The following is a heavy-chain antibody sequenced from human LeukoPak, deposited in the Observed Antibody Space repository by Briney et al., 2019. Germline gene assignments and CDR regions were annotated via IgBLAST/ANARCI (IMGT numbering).Heavy chain of an antibody. J-gene: IGHJ4*02. CDR1: GYTFTSYY. CDR2: INPSGGST. D-gene: IGHD6-13*01. Sequence: ASVKVSCKASGYTFTSYYMHWVRQAPGQGLEWMGIINPSGGSTGYAQKFQGRVTMTRDTSTSTVYMELSSLRSEDTAVYYCARWIAAAGTDYWGQGTLVTVSS. V-gene: IGHV1-46*01. CDR3: ARWIAAAGTDY.